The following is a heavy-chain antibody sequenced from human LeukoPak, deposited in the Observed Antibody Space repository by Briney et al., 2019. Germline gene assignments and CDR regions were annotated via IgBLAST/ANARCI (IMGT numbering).Heavy chain of an antibody. CDR1: GGSFSGYY. J-gene: IGHJ5*02. CDR3: ARGGVHVVAPLDP. D-gene: IGHD2-2*01. V-gene: IGHV4-34*01. Sequence: SETLSLTCAVYGGSFSGYYWSWIRQPPGKGLEWIGEINHSGSTNYNPSLKSRVTISVDTSKNQFSLKLSSVTAADTAVYYCARGGVHVVAPLDPWGQGTLVTVSS. CDR2: INHSGST.